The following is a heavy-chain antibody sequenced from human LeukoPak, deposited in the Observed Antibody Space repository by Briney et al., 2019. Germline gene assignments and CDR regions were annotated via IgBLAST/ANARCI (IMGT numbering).Heavy chain of an antibody. D-gene: IGHD3-22*01. V-gene: IGHV4-59*01. CDR2: IYYSGST. Sequence: PCETLPRTRTDSGSPISSYYWSGIGQPTGRGVEWIVYIYYSGSTNYNPSLKSRVTISVDTSKNQFSLKLSSVTAAGTAVYCCARSSSGYTFDDGGQGTLVTVSS. CDR1: GSPISSYY. J-gene: IGHJ4*02. CDR3: ARSSSGYTFDD.